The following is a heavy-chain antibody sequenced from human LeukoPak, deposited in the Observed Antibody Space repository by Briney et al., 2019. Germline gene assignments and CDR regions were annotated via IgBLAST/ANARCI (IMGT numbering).Heavy chain of an antibody. J-gene: IGHJ5*02. Sequence: PGRSLRLSCAASGFTLNIYTMHWVRQAPGKGLEWVALISYDGSNKYYADSVKGRFTISGGNSKNTLYLQMNSLRPEDTAVYYCARSYDYVWGSYRSNWFDPWGQGTLVTVSS. CDR3: ARSYDYVWGSYRSNWFDP. CDR1: GFTLNIYT. CDR2: ISYDGSNK. D-gene: IGHD3-16*02. V-gene: IGHV3-30-3*01.